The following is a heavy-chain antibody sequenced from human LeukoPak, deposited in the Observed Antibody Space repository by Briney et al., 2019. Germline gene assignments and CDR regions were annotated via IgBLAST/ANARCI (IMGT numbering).Heavy chain of an antibody. V-gene: IGHV4-34*01. CDR3: ERAMIVVHYFDY. Sequence: PSETLSLTCAVYGGSFSGYYWSWIRQPPGKGLEWIGEINHSGSTNYNPSLKSRVTISVDTSKNQFSLKLSSVTAADTDVYYCERAMIVVHYFDYWGQGTLVTVSS. CDR2: INHSGST. D-gene: IGHD3-22*01. J-gene: IGHJ4*02. CDR1: GGSFSGYY.